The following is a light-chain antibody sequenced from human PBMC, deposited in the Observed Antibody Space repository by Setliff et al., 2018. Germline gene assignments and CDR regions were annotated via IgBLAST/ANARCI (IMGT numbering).Light chain of an antibody. CDR1: ISDVGGNNY. Sequence: ALTQPPSASGSLGQSVTISCTGSISDVGGNNYVSWYQQHPGKAPKLIVYEVNKRPSGVPDRFSGSKSGNTASLTVSGLRGDDEANYYCTSYAANDNFDVFGTGTKV. CDR3: TSYAANDNFDV. J-gene: IGLJ1*01. CDR2: EVN. V-gene: IGLV2-8*01.